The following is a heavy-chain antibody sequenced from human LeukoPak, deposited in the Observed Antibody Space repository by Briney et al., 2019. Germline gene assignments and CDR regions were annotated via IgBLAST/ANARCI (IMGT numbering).Heavy chain of an antibody. D-gene: IGHD4-17*01. CDR1: GFTFSSYA. CDR3: ARDEYGDYYYYGMDV. J-gene: IGHJ6*02. V-gene: IGHV3-33*08. Sequence: PGGSLRLSWAASGFTFSSYAMHWVRQAPGKGLEWVAVIWYDGSNKYYADSVKGRFTISRDNSKNTLYLQMNSLRAEDTAVYYCARDEYGDYYYYGMDVWGQGTTVTVSS. CDR2: IWYDGSNK.